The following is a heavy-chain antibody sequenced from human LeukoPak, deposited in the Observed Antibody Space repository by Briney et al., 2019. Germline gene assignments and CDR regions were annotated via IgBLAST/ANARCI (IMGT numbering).Heavy chain of an antibody. CDR3: AREGWFGEFSAYYSDY. J-gene: IGHJ4*02. V-gene: IGHV3-48*01. CDR1: GFTFSSYS. D-gene: IGHD3-10*01. Sequence: GGSLRLSCAASGFTFSSYSMNWVRQAPGKGLEWVSYISSSSSTIYYADSVKGRFTISRDNAKNSLYLQMNSLRAEDTALYYCAREGWFGEFSAYYSDYWGQGTLVTVSS. CDR2: ISSSSSTI.